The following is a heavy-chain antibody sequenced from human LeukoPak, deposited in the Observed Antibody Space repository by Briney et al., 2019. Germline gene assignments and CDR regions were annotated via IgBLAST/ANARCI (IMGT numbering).Heavy chain of an antibody. Sequence: PSETLSLTCAVYGESFSGYYWSWIRQPPGKGLEWIGEINHSGSTNYNPSLKSRVTISVDTSKNQFSLKLSSVTAADTAVYYCARVSYFKIDYWGQGTLVTVSS. CDR2: INHSGST. V-gene: IGHV4-34*01. D-gene: IGHD2/OR15-2a*01. J-gene: IGHJ4*02. CDR1: GESFSGYY. CDR3: ARVSYFKIDY.